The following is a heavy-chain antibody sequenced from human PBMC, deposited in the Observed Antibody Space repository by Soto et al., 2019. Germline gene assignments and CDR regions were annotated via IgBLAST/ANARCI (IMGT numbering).Heavy chain of an antibody. V-gene: IGHV1-2*04. CDR1: GYTFTGYY. J-gene: IGHJ4*02. Sequence: ASVKVSCKASGYTFTGYYIHWVRQAPGQRLEWMGWINPNSGGTNYAQKFQGWVTLTRDTSISTAYMEVSRLRSDDTAVYYCARVKAVYYDILTGPDYYFDYWGQGTLVTVSS. CDR2: INPNSGGT. CDR3: ARVKAVYYDILTGPDYYFDY. D-gene: IGHD3-9*01.